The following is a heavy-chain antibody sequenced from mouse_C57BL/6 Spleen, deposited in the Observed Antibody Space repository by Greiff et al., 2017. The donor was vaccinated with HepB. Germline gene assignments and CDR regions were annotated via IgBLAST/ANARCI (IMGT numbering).Heavy chain of an antibody. J-gene: IGHJ1*03. CDR1: GFNIKDDY. Sequence: SGAELVRPGASVKLSCTASGFNIKDDYMHWVKQRPEQGLEWIGWIDPENGDTEYASKFQGKATITADTSSNTAYLQLSSLTSEDTAVYYCTTGGNWYFDVWGTGTTVTVSS. CDR3: TTGGNWYFDV. V-gene: IGHV14-4*01. CDR2: IDPENGDT.